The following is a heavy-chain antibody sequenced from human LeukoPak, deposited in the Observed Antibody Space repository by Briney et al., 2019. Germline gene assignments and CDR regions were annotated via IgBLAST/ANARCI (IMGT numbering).Heavy chain of an antibody. V-gene: IGHV1-69*13. Sequence: ASVKVSCKAPGGTFSSYAISWVRQAPGQGLEWMGGIIPIFGTANYAQKFQGRVTITADESTSTAYMELSSLRSEDTAVYYCARDRLGTNYYYYMDVWGKGTTVTISS. D-gene: IGHD7-27*01. CDR2: IIPIFGTA. CDR1: GGTFSSYA. CDR3: ARDRLGTNYYYYMDV. J-gene: IGHJ6*03.